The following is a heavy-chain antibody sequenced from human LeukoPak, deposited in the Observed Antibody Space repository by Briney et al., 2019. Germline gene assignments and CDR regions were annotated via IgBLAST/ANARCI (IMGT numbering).Heavy chain of an antibody. CDR2: ISSSSSYI. J-gene: IGHJ5*02. Sequence: PGGSLRLSCAASGFTFSSYSMNWVRQAPGKGLEWVSSISSSSSYIYYADSVKGRFTISRDNAKNSLHLQMNSLRAEDTAVYYCARDRLKYSYGFGYNWFDPWGQGTLVTVSS. V-gene: IGHV3-21*01. CDR1: GFTFSSYS. CDR3: ARDRLKYSYGFGYNWFDP. D-gene: IGHD5-18*01.